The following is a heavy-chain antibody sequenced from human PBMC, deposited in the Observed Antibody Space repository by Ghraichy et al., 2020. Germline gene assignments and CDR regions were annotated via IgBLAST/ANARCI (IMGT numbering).Heavy chain of an antibody. J-gene: IGHJ4*02. CDR1: GASITTLS. D-gene: IGHD3-3*02. CDR3: ARDFASSAFGF. CDR2: ISNDGTT. V-gene: IGHV4-59*01. Sequence: SETLSLTCTVSGASITTLSWNWIRQIPGKGLEWIGYISNDGTTNYNPSLKSRVTISIDTSRNQFSLNLNSVTAADTAVYFCARDFASSAFGFWGQGTLVTVSS.